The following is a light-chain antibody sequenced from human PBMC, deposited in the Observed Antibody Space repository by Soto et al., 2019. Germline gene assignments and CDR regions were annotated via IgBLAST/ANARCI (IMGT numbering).Light chain of an antibody. CDR1: SSDVGGYNY. CDR3: SSYTSSSTYV. CDR2: EVS. V-gene: IGLV2-14*01. J-gene: IGLJ1*01. Sequence: QSALTQPASVSGSPGQSITISCTGTSSDVGGYNYVSWYHQHPGKAPKIIIYEVSNRPSGVSYRFSGSKSGNTASLTISGLQAEDEADYYCSSYTSSSTYVFGTGTKVTVL.